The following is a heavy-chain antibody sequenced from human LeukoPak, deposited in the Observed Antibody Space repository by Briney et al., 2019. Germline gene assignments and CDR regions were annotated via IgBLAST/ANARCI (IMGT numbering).Heavy chain of an antibody. D-gene: IGHD3-10*01. V-gene: IGHV3-53*01. J-gene: IGHJ6*03. CDR1: GFTVSSNY. CDR3: AKGREENYYGSGSYLGVDCYYMDV. CDR2: IYSGGST. Sequence: GGSLSLSCAASGFTVSSNYMSWVRQAPGKGLEWVSVIYSGGSTYYADSVKGRFTISRDNSKNTLYLQMNSLRAEDTAVYYCAKGREENYYGSGSYLGVDCYYMDVWGKGTTVTISS.